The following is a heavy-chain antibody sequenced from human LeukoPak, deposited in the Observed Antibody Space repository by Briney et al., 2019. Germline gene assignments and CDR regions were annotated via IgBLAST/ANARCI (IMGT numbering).Heavy chain of an antibody. D-gene: IGHD6-13*01. CDR1: GFTFFNYS. J-gene: IGHJ4*02. CDR3: ARDLGGGSSSLFDY. CDR2: ISCSSDFI. Sequence: GGSLRHSCAASGFTFFNYSMNWVRQAPGKGLEWVSSISCSSDFIYYADSLKGRFTISRENAKNSLYLQMNSLRAEDTAVYYCARDLGGGSSSLFDYWGQGTLVTVSS. V-gene: IGHV3-21*01.